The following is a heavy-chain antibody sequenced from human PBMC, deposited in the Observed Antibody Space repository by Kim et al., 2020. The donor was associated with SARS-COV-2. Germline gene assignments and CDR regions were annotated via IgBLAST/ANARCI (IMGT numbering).Heavy chain of an antibody. D-gene: IGHD6-19*01. CDR3: AREPGRSSGWFSS. V-gene: IGHV1-3*01. CDR1: GYTFTTYA. J-gene: IGHJ5*01. CDR2: INAGNGNT. Sequence: ASVKVSCKASGYTFTTYAIHWVRQAPGQRLEWMGWINAGNGNTKYSQKFQGRVTITRDTSASTAYMELSSLRSEDTAVYYCAREPGRSSGWFSSWGQGTLVPVSS.